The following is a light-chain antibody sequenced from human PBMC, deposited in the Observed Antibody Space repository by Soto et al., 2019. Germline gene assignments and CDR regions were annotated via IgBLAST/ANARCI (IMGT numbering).Light chain of an antibody. V-gene: IGLV2-14*01. CDR1: SSDVGDFDC. Sequence: QSALTQPASVSGSPGQSITISCTGTSSDVGDFDCVSWYQQHPGKAPKLMIYEVSDRPSGVSNRFSGSKSGDTASLTISGLQAEDEADYYCSSYTSSSTLVFGGGTKVTGL. J-gene: IGLJ2*01. CDR3: SSYTSSSTLV. CDR2: EVS.